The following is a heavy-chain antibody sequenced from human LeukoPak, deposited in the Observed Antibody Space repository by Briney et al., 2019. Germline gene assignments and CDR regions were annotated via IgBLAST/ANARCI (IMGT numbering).Heavy chain of an antibody. Sequence: GSSVKVSCKASGGTFSSYAISWVRQAPGQGLEWMGRIIPILGIANYAQKFQGRVTITADKSTSTAYMELSSLRSEDTAVYYCARGRVTAIIDGQYFQHWGQGTLVTVSS. CDR1: GGTFSSYA. CDR2: IIPILGIA. CDR3: ARGRVTAIIDGQYFQH. V-gene: IGHV1-69*04. J-gene: IGHJ1*01. D-gene: IGHD2-21*02.